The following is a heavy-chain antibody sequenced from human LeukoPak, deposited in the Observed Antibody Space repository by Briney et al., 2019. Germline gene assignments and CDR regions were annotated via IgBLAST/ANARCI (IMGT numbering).Heavy chain of an antibody. J-gene: IGHJ4*02. CDR2: IYYTGNT. V-gene: IGHV4-59*01. Sequence: SETLSLTRAVSGGSISSNYWSWIRRPPGKGLEWIGYIYYTGNTNYNPSLKSRVTISVDTSKNQFSLKLTSVSAADTAVYYCARYKFCGSDCYSFDYWGQGTLVTVSS. D-gene: IGHD2-21*02. CDR1: GGSISSNY. CDR3: ARYKFCGSDCYSFDY.